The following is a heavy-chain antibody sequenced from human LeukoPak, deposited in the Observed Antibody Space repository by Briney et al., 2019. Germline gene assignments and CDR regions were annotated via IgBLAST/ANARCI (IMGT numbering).Heavy chain of an antibody. D-gene: IGHD6-13*01. Sequence: GGSLRLSCAASGFSFTNYAMHWVRQAPGKGLEWVAVISYDINNKYYADSVKGRFAISRDNSKDTLYLQMNSLRPEDTAVYHCARGTGDTSSWFHDYWGQGTLVTVSS. CDR2: ISYDINNK. V-gene: IGHV3-30*09. CDR1: GFSFTNYA. CDR3: ARGTGDTSSWFHDY. J-gene: IGHJ4*02.